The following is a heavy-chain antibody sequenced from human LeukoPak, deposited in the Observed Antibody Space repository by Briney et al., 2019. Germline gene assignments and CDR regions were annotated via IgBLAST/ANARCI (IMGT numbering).Heavy chain of an antibody. Sequence: PGGSLRLSCAASGFTVSSNYMSWVRQAPGKGLEWVSVIYRGGRTYYAESVKGRFTISRDNSKNTLYLQVNSLRAEDTAVYYCARDLYYDSSAQDWGQGTLVTVSS. V-gene: IGHV3-53*01. CDR1: GFTVSSNY. CDR2: IYRGGRT. J-gene: IGHJ4*02. D-gene: IGHD3-22*01. CDR3: ARDLYYDSSAQD.